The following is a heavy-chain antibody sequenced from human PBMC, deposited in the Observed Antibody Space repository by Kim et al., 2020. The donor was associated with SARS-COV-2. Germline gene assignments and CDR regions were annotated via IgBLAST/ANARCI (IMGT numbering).Heavy chain of an antibody. V-gene: IGHV3-23*01. D-gene: IGHD6-13*01. Sequence: GSVTGRLTNSRDNSKNTLYLQMNSLRAEDTAVYYCASGGGRWYLSWFDPWGQGTLVTVSS. J-gene: IGHJ5*02. CDR3: ASGGGRWYLSWFDP.